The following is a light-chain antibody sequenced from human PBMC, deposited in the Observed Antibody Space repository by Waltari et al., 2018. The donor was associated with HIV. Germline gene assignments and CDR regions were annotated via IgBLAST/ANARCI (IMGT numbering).Light chain of an antibody. CDR2: ANN. J-gene: IGLJ2*01. V-gene: IGLV1-44*01. Sequence: QSVLTQPPSASGTPGQRVTISCSAISSNIGSNDVSWYQHFPGTAPKVLMSANNQRPSGVPDRFSASKAGTSASLAISGLHSEDEADYYCATWDDSLNGPLFGGGTKLTVL. CDR1: SSNIGSND. CDR3: ATWDDSLNGPL.